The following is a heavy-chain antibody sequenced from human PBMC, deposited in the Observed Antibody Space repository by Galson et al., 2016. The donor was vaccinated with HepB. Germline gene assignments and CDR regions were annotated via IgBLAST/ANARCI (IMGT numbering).Heavy chain of an antibody. J-gene: IGHJ4*01. D-gene: IGHD3-9*01. Sequence: SLRLSCAASGFTFKIYGVHWVRQAPGKGLEWVATIWSDENNRYYGASVKGRFSISRDNSKNTAYLQMNSLRVEDTAVYYCAKGDLLTGSSWGYYLDYWGQGTLVSVSS. CDR2: IWSDENNR. CDR1: GFTFKIYG. CDR3: AKGDLLTGSSWGYYLDY. V-gene: IGHV3-33*03.